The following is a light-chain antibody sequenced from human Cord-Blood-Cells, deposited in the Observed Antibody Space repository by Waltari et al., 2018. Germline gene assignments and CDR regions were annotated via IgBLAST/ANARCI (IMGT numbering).Light chain of an antibody. CDR1: QSVSSY. Sequence: EIVLTQSPATLSLSPGERATLTCRASQSVSSYLAWYQQQPGQAPRLLIYDASNRATGSPARFSGSGSGTDFTLTISSLEPEDFAVYYCQQRSNWLFTFGPGTKVDIK. CDR3: QQRSNWLFT. J-gene: IGKJ3*01. V-gene: IGKV3-11*01. CDR2: DAS.